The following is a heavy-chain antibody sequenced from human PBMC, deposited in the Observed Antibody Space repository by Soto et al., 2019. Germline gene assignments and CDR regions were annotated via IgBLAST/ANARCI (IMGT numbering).Heavy chain of an antibody. D-gene: IGHD3-10*01. CDR3: ARAPYYGSGSYYTYYFDY. Sequence: GGSLRLSCAASGFTFSSYSMNWVRQAPGKGLEWVSSISSSSSYIYYADSAKGRFTISRDNAKNSLYLQMNSLRAEDTAVYYCARAPYYGSGSYYTYYFDYWGQGTLVTVSS. J-gene: IGHJ4*02. CDR2: ISSSSSYI. V-gene: IGHV3-21*01. CDR1: GFTFSSYS.